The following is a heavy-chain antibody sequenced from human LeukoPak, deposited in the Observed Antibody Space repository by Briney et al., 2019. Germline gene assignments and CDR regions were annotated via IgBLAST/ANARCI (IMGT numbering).Heavy chain of an antibody. CDR2: ISSSSTSI. D-gene: IGHD3-22*01. CDR1: GFTFSDYR. Sequence: GGSLRLSCAASGFTFSDYRMMWVRQAPRKGLEWVSSISSSSTSIYYADSVKGRFTTSRDSAKNSLFLQINSLRVEDTAVYYCARDTTLYYYDSSGPDYWGQGTLVTVSS. J-gene: IGHJ4*02. V-gene: IGHV3-48*01. CDR3: ARDTTLYYYDSSGPDY.